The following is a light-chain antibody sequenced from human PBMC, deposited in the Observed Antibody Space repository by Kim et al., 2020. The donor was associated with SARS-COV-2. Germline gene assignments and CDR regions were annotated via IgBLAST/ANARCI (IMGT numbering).Light chain of an antibody. V-gene: IGLV2-8*01. CDR3: SSYAGSNNV. Sequence: PGQSGTISCTGTSSDVGGYTYVSWYQQHPGKAPKLMIYEVSKRPSGVPDRFSGSKSGNTASLTVSGLQAEDEADYYCSSYAGSNNVFGTGTKVTVL. J-gene: IGLJ1*01. CDR1: SSDVGGYTY. CDR2: EVS.